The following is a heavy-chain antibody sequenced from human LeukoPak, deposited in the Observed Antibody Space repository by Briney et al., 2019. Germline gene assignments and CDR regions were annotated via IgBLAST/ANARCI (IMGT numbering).Heavy chain of an antibody. Sequence: GGSLRLSCAASGFTFSSYGMHWVRQAPGKGLEWVAVISYDGSNKYYADSVKGRLTISRDNSKNTLYLQMNSLRAEDTAVYYCAKTGIAAGYYFDYWGQGTLVTVSS. CDR3: AKTGIAAGYYFDY. D-gene: IGHD6-13*01. J-gene: IGHJ4*02. V-gene: IGHV3-30*18. CDR2: ISYDGSNK. CDR1: GFTFSSYG.